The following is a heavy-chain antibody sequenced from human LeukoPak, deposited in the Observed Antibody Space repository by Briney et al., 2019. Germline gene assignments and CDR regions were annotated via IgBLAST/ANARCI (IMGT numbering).Heavy chain of an antibody. V-gene: IGHV4-4*02. CDR1: GGSISSSNW. CDR3: ARIMITFGGLIAKYFDY. CDR2: IYHSGST. J-gene: IGHJ4*02. D-gene: IGHD3-16*02. Sequence: KASETLSLTCAVSGGSISSSNWWSWVRQPPGKGLEWIGEIYHSGSTNYNPSLKSRVTISVDKSKNQFSLKLSSVTAADTAVYYCARIMITFGGLIAKYFDYWGQGTLVTVSS.